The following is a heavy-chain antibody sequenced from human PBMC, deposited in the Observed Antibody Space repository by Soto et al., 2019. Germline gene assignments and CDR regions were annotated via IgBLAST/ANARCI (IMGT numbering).Heavy chain of an antibody. J-gene: IGHJ6*02. D-gene: IGHD2-15*01. CDR2: IYSGGST. CDR3: AREPDTPPYYYYYGMDV. CDR1: GFTVSSNY. Sequence: EVQLVESGGGLVQPGGSLRLSCAASGFTVSSNYMSWVRQAPGKGLEWVSVIYSGGSTYYADSVKGRFTISRDHSQNTLYLQMNSLRAEDTAVYYCAREPDTPPYYYYYGMDVWGHGTTVTVSS. V-gene: IGHV3-66*01.